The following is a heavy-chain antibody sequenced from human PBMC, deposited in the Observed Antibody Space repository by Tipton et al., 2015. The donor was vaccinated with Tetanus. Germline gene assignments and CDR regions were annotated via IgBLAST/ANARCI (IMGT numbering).Heavy chain of an antibody. V-gene: IGHV4-59*04. D-gene: IGHD3-10*01. Sequence: TLSLTCTVSGDSMTRYYWSWIRQPPGKGLEWIGNIYYNGNMLENPSLKGRVTLSLDKSKNQFSLNLSSVTVADTAAYYCARHSLYYYGSERQPRWGQGTLVTVSS. CDR2: IYYNGNM. J-gene: IGHJ4*02. CDR3: ARHSLYYYGSERQPR. CDR1: GDSMTRYY.